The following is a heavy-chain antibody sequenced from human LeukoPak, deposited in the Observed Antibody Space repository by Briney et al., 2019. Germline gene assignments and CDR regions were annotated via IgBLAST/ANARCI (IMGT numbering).Heavy chain of an antibody. D-gene: IGHD2-2*01. J-gene: IGHJ4*02. CDR2: ISSSSSTI. V-gene: IGHV3-48*01. CDR3: ARDSCSSTSCYPDY. Sequence: GGSLRLSCVASGFTFSSYSMNWVRQAPGKGLEWVSSISSSSSTIYYADSVKGRFNISRDNAKNSLYLQMNSLRAEDTAVYYCARDSCSSTSCYPDYWGQGTLVTVSS. CDR1: GFTFSSYS.